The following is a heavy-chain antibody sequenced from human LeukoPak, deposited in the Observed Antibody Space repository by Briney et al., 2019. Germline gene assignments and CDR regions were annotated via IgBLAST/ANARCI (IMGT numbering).Heavy chain of an antibody. D-gene: IGHD1-7*01. J-gene: IGHJ2*01. CDR3: ARERLGATKRVVNYDFDL. CDR1: GFTFSNYD. Sequence: GGSLRLSCAASGFTFSNYDMHWVRQAAGKGLEWISTIGTAGDTYYLASLEGRFTISRENAKNSLYLQINSLRAGDTAIYYCARERLGATKRVVNYDFDLWGRGTLVTVSS. V-gene: IGHV3-13*01. CDR2: IGTAGDT.